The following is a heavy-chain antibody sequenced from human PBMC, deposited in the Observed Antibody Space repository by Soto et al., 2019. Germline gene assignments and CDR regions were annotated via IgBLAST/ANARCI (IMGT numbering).Heavy chain of an antibody. V-gene: IGHV3-7*01. Sequence: PGGSLRLSCAASGFTFSSYWMSWVRQAPGKGLEWVANIKQDGSEKYYVDSVKGRFTISRDNAKNSLYLQMNSLRAEDTAVYYCARAAGTMVRGVTAHSYYYYYYMDVWGKGTTVTVSS. CDR1: GFTFSSYW. D-gene: IGHD3-10*01. CDR2: IKQDGSEK. J-gene: IGHJ6*03. CDR3: ARAAGTMVRGVTAHSYYYYYYMDV.